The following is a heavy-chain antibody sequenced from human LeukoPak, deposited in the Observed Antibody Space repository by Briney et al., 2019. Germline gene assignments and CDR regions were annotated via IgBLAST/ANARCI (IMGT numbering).Heavy chain of an antibody. CDR2: IIPIFGTA. Sequence: ASVKVSCKASGGTFSSYAISWVRQAPGQGLEWMGGIIPIFGTANYAQKFQGRVTITADESTSTAYMELSSLRSEDTAVYYCASVGIVGARGDFQHWGQGTLVTVSS. CDR1: GGTFSSYA. CDR3: ASVGIVGARGDFQH. V-gene: IGHV1-69*13. J-gene: IGHJ1*01. D-gene: IGHD1-26*01.